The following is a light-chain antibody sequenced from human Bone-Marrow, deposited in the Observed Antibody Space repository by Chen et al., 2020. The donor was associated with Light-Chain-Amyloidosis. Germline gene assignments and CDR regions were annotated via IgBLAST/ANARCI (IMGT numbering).Light chain of an antibody. CDR3: QVWDRSSDRPV. CDR1: NIGSTS. CDR2: DDS. Sequence: SYVLTQPSSVSVAPGQTSTLPCGGNNIGSTSVHWYQQTPGQAPLLVVYDDSDRHSGIPERLAGSNSGNTATLTSSRVEAGDEADYYGQVWDRSSDRPVFGGGTKLTVL. V-gene: IGLV3-21*02. J-gene: IGLJ3*02.